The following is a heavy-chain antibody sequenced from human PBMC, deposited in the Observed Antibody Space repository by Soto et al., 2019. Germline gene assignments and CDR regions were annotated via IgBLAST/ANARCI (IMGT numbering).Heavy chain of an antibody. J-gene: IGHJ4*02. CDR2: ISYDGTET. V-gene: IGHV3-30*18. D-gene: IGHD6-19*01. Sequence: QVQLVESGGGVVQPGKSVRLSCAASGFTFSSYGMHRVRQAPVRGLEWVSTISYDGTETHYADSVKGRFTISRDNSKNTLYLQMNGLRPVDTAVYYCAKDLYGVPTSAWQVFDYWGQGSLVTVSS. CDR3: AKDLYGVPTSAWQVFDY. CDR1: GFTFSSYG.